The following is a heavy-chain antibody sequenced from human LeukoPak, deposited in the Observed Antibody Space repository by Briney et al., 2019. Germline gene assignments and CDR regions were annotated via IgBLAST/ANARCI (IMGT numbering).Heavy chain of an antibody. J-gene: IGHJ4*02. CDR1: GYTFTAYY. V-gene: IGHV1-2*02. Sequence: ASVKGSCKASGYTFTAYYIHWVRQAPGQGLEWMGWINPNSDDTNYPQNFQGRVTMTRDTSINTAYMELSRLKSDDTAVYYCARGHSSAFFTFDYWGQGTLATVSS. CDR2: INPNSDDT. CDR3: ARGHSSAFFTFDY. D-gene: IGHD6-19*01.